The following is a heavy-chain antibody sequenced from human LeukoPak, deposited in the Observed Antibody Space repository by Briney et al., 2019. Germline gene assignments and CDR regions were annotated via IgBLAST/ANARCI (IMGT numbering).Heavy chain of an antibody. Sequence: SETLSLTCAVYGGSFSGYYWSWIRQPPGKGLERIGEINHSGSTNYNPSLKSRVTISMDTSKNQFSLRLGSVTAADTAVYYCARDRGYSYGWYMDVWGKGTTVTVSS. CDR1: GGSFSGYY. D-gene: IGHD5-18*01. CDR3: ARDRGYSYGWYMDV. V-gene: IGHV4-34*01. J-gene: IGHJ6*03. CDR2: INHSGST.